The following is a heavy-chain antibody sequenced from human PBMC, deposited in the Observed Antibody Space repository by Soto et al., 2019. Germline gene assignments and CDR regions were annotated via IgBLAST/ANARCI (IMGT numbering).Heavy chain of an antibody. D-gene: IGHD3-22*01. CDR1: GGSIISSNW. V-gene: IGHV4-4*02. J-gene: IGHJ4*02. CDR2: IYHSGST. CDR3: AGDPHSSGLVDY. Sequence: QVQLQESGPGLVKPSGTLSLTCAVSGGSIISSNWWRWVRQPPGKGLEWIGEIYHSGSTNYNPSLKCRAPTSVDKSTIQFSLKLSSVTAADTAVYYCAGDPHSSGLVDYWGQGTLVTVSS.